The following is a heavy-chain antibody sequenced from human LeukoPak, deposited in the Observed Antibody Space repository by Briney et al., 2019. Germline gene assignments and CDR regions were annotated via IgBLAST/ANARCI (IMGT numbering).Heavy chain of an antibody. CDR3: ARGAVLRFLEWLRNWLDP. J-gene: IGHJ5*02. V-gene: IGHV4-34*01. CDR1: GGSFSGYY. Sequence: SETLSLTCAVYGGSFSGYYWSWIRQPPGKGLEWIGEINHSGSTNYNPSLKSRVTISVDTSKNQFSLKLSSVTAADTAVYYCARGAVLRFLEWLRNWLDPWGQGTLVTVSS. D-gene: IGHD3-3*01. CDR2: INHSGST.